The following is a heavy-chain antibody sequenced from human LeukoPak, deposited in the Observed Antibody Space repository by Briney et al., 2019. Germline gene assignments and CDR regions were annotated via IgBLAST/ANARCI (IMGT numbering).Heavy chain of an antibody. J-gene: IGHJ5*02. D-gene: IGHD3-22*01. Sequence: GGSLRLSCATSGFTFSNAWMNWVCQAPGKGLEWVGRIRSNSDGGTIDYAAPVKGRFTLSRDDSKTTLYLQMNSLQTEDTAVYYCATDFYDSTWGQGTLVTVPS. CDR2: IRSNSDGGTI. CDR1: GFTFSNAW. V-gene: IGHV3-15*07. CDR3: ATDFYDST.